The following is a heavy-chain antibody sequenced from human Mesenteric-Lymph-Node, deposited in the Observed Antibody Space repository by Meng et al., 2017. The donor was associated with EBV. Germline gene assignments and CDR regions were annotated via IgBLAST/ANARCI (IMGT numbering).Heavy chain of an antibody. J-gene: IGHJ4*02. D-gene: IGHD5-18*01. CDR2: MYYSGSI. V-gene: IGHV4-30-4*01. CDR1: GGSVSSAGYY. CDR3: ASRGYSDGWTFDS. Sequence: VHLEEAAPGVRNSSPPPSTTCVVSGGSVSSAGYYWNWIRQPPGKGLEWIGYMYYSGSIYYNPSLKSRVTISVDTSKNQFSLKLSSVTAADTAVYYCASRGYSDGWTFDSWGQGTLVTVSS.